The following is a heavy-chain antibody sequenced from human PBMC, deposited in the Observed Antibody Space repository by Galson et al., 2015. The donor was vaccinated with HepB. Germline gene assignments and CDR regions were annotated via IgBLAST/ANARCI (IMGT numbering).Heavy chain of an antibody. J-gene: IGHJ3*02. Sequence: SLRLSCAASGFTFSSYSMNWVRQAPGKGLEWVSSISSSSSYIYYADSVKGRFTISRDNAKNSLYLQMNSLRAEDTAVYYCARGPFYSGSYYDLGGALDIWGQGTMVTVSS. CDR1: GFTFSSYS. D-gene: IGHD1-26*01. CDR2: ISSSSSYI. CDR3: ARGPFYSGSYYDLGGALDI. V-gene: IGHV3-21*01.